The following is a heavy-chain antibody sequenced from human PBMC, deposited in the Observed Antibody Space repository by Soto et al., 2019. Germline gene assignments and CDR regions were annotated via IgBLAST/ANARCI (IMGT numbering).Heavy chain of an antibody. CDR2: IYPSDSDT. Sequence: ESLRISDKGSGYTFTIYWIGWVRQMPGKGLEWMGIIYPSDSDTRYSPSFQGQVTISADKSINTAYLQWNSLKASDTAIYYCARPANTVADHFDLWGQGTPVTVSS. V-gene: IGHV5-51*01. D-gene: IGHD4-17*01. J-gene: IGHJ4*02. CDR1: GYTFTIYW. CDR3: ARPANTVADHFDL.